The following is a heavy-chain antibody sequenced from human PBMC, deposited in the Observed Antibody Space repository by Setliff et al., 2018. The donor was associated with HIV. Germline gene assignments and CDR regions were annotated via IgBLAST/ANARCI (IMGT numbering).Heavy chain of an antibody. J-gene: IGHJ4*02. V-gene: IGHV4-38-2*02. CDR2: IYHTGSS. Sequence: PSETLSLTCAVSGFSISSSYYWGWIRQSPGKGLEWIGNIYHTGSSYYNPSLTARATISLDTSKNQFSLKLNSVTAAATAVYCCAGDVLDLVISVYGFWGQGAPVTVSS. D-gene: IGHD3-22*01. CDR1: GFSISSSYY. CDR3: AGDVLDLVISVYGF.